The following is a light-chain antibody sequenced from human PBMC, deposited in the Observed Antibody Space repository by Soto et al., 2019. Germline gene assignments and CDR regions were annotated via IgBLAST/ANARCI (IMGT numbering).Light chain of an antibody. J-gene: IGKJ1*01. Sequence: DNQMTQSPSSLSASVGDRVAITCRASQSVSNYVNWYQQRPGEGPKLLIFAASSTLSGVPSRFTGSGSGKDFTLTISSLQPEDFASYYCQQTYVTPWTFGQGTKVEI. V-gene: IGKV1-39*01. CDR2: AAS. CDR1: QSVSNY. CDR3: QQTYVTPWT.